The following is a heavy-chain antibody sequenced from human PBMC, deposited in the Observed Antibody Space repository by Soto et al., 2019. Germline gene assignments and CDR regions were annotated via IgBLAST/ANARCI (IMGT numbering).Heavy chain of an antibody. CDR1: GGSISSYY. V-gene: IGHV4-59*01. CDR3: ARARRDTLDY. J-gene: IGHJ4*02. CDR2: IYYSGST. Sequence: SETLSLTCTVSGGSISSYYWSWIRQPPGKGLEWIGYIYYSGSTNYNPSLKSRVTISVDTSKNQFSLKLSSVTAADTAVYYCARARRDTLDYWGQGTLVTVYS. D-gene: IGHD2-15*01.